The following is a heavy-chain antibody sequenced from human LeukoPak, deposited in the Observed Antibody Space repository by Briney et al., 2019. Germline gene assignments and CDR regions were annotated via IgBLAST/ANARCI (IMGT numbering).Heavy chain of an antibody. J-gene: IGHJ4*02. V-gene: IGHV3-9*01. Sequence: GGSLRLSCAASGFTFDDYAMHWVRQAPGKGLEWVSGISWNSGSIGYADSVKGRFTISRDNAKNSLYLQMNSLRAEDTAVYYCASPPLLYDSSGYYLFDYWGQGTLVTVSS. CDR3: ASPPLLYDSSGYYLFDY. CDR1: GFTFDDYA. D-gene: IGHD3-22*01. CDR2: ISWNSGSI.